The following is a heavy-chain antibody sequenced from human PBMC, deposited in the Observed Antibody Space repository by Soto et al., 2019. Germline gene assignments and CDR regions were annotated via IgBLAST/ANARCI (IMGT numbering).Heavy chain of an antibody. J-gene: IGHJ6*02. V-gene: IGHV3-43D*03. D-gene: IGHD2-15*01. CDR2: ISWDGGST. Sequence: GESLKISCAASGFTFDDYAMHWVRQAPGKGLEWVSLISWDGGSTYYADSVKGRFTISRDNSKNSLYLQMNSLRAEDTALYYCAKDIGTVVTGYYYYYGMDVWGQGTTVTVSS. CDR1: GFTFDDYA. CDR3: AKDIGTVVTGYYYYYGMDV.